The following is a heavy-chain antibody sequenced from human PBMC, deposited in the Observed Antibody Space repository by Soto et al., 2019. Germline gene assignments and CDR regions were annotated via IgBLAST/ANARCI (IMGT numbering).Heavy chain of an antibody. CDR2: ISYDGSNK. V-gene: IGHV3-30*18. D-gene: IGHD5-12*01. J-gene: IGHJ6*02. Sequence: GGSLILSCAASGFTFSSYGMHWVRQAPGKGLEWVAVISYDGSNKYYADSVKGRFTISRDNSKNTLYLQMNSLRAEDTAVYYCAKDMRDGYNWSYYYYYGMDVWGQGTTVTVSS. CDR3: AKDMRDGYNWSYYYYYGMDV. CDR1: GFTFSSYG.